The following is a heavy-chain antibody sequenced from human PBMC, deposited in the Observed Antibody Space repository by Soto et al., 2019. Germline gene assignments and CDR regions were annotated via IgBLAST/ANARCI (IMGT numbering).Heavy chain of an antibody. CDR3: SRDMSSSWYTSYYYGMDV. V-gene: IGHV4-4*02. Sequence: WRRMVSKTTGKGLEWIGEIYHSGSTNYNPSLKSRVTISVDKSKNQFSLKLSSVTAADTAVYYCSRDMSSSWYTSYYYGMDVWAQGTTVTVSS. D-gene: IGHD6-13*01. CDR1: W. J-gene: IGHJ6*02. CDR2: IYHSGST.